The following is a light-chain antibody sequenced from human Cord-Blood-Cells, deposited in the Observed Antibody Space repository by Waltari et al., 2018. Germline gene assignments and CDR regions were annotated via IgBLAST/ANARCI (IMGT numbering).Light chain of an antibody. Sequence: DIQMIQSPSSLSASVGDRLTITCRASQGIINYLAWYQQKPGKVPRPLIYAASTLQSGVPSRFSVSGSATDFTLTISSLQPEDVATYYCQKFNSAPFTFGPGTKVDIK. CDR2: AAS. V-gene: IGKV1-27*01. J-gene: IGKJ3*01. CDR1: QGIINY. CDR3: QKFNSAPFT.